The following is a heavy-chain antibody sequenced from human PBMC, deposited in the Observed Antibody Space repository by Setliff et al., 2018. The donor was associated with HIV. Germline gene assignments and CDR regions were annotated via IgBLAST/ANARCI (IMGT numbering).Heavy chain of an antibody. CDR2: IYHTGSS. CDR3: ARDVLDFVISVYGF. Sequence: SETLSLTCDVSGFSISSRYYWGWIRQSPGKGLEWIGNIYHTGSSYYNPSLNDRATISLDTSKNQFSLKLNSLTAADTAVYYCARDVLDFVISVYGFWGQGIPVTVSS. D-gene: IGHD3-16*02. V-gene: IGHV4-38-2*02. J-gene: IGHJ4*02. CDR1: GFSISSRYY.